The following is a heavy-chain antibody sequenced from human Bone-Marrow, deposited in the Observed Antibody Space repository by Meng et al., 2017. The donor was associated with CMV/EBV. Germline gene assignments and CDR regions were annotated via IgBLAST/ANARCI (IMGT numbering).Heavy chain of an antibody. CDR3: TSCGSDLSADY. Sequence: GESLKISCRTSGFSFGDCAMSWVRQAPGKGLGWVGFIRKKGHGGTPQYVAAVKGRFTISRDDPRSTASLQMNSLQNGDTAVYYCTSCGSDLSADYWGPGMLVTVSS. D-gene: IGHD2-21*01. V-gene: IGHV3-49*04. CDR1: GFSFGDCA. J-gene: IGHJ4*02. CDR2: IRKKGHGGTP.